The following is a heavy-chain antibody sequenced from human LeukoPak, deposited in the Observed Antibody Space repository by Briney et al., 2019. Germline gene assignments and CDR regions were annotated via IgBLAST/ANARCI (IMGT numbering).Heavy chain of an antibody. V-gene: IGHV4-34*01. CDR1: GGSFSGYY. CDR3: ATGRGGSYYDY. CDR2: INHSGST. Sequence: KTSETLSLTGAVYGGSFSGYYWSWIRQPPGKGLEGIGEINHSGSTNYNPSLKSRVTISVDTSKNQFSLKLSPGTAADTAVYYCATGRGGSYYDYWGEGTLVTVSS. J-gene: IGHJ4*02. D-gene: IGHD1-26*01.